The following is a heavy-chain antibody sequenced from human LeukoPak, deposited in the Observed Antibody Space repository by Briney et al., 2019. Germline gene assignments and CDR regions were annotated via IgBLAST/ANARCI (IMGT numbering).Heavy chain of an antibody. CDR2: IYYTGST. CDR3: ARALPRFTVTPYYFDY. D-gene: IGHD4-17*01. J-gene: IGHJ4*02. CDR1: GGSISGNVYY. Sequence: PSETLSLTCAVSGGSISGNVYYWGWIRQPPGKGLEWIASIYYTGSTYYNPSLRSRVTISVDTSNNRFSLKLSSVTAADTAVYYCARALPRFTVTPYYFDYWGQGTLVTVSS. V-gene: IGHV4-39*07.